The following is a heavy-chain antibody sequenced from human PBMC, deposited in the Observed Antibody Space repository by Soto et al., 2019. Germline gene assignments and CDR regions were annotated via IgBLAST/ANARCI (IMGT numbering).Heavy chain of an antibody. V-gene: IGHV3-33*01. J-gene: IGHJ4*02. CDR3: ATGFLGLCTGGNCPLDY. D-gene: IGHD2-15*01. CDR1: GFTFSRQA. CDR2: IWYHGIDK. Sequence: QVQLVESGGGVVQPERSLRLSCAASGFTFSRQAMHWVRQAPGRGLEWVAVIWYHGIDKYYADSVKGRFTISRHNSKNTVYLQMTSLRGEDTAVYYCATGFLGLCTGGNCPLDYWGQGTLVTVSS.